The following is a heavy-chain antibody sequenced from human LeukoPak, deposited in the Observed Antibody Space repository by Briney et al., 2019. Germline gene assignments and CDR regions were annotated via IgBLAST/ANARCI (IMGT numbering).Heavy chain of an antibody. Sequence: PSETLSLTCAVYGGSFNGYYWSWIRQPPGKGLEWIGEINHSGSTNYNPSLKSRVTISVDTSKNQFSLKLSSVTAADTAVYYCARSPGSGSYSRPSPTLPFDPWGQGTLVTVSS. CDR1: GGSFNGYY. J-gene: IGHJ5*02. CDR2: INHSGST. D-gene: IGHD3-10*01. V-gene: IGHV4-34*01. CDR3: ARSPGSGSYSRPSPTLPFDP.